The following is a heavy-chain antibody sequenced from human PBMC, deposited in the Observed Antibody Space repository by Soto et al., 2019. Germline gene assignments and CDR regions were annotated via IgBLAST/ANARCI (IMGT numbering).Heavy chain of an antibody. CDR3: ARGRYGDY. CDR1: GYAFTTYG. CDR2: ISAHNGNT. Sequence: QVHLVQSGXXXKKXGASVKVSCKGSGYAFTTYGITWVRQAPGQGLEWMGWISAHNGNTNYAQKLQGRVTVTRDTSTSTAYMELRSLRSDDTAVYYCARGRYGDYWGQGALVTVSS. D-gene: IGHD1-1*01. V-gene: IGHV1-18*01. J-gene: IGHJ4*02.